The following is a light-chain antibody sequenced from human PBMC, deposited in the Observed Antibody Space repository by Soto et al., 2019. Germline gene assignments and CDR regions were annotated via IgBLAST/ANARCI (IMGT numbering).Light chain of an antibody. CDR1: QSVSSNS. CDR2: GAS. CDR3: QHFGDFLFT. J-gene: IGKJ3*01. V-gene: IGKV3-20*01. Sequence: EIVLTQSPGTLSLSPGERATLLCRASQSVSSNSVAWYQQKPGQAPRLLIYGASNRAAGTPDRFTGSGSGTDFTLTVNTLEPADLALYYCQHFGDFLFTFDPGTRVDV.